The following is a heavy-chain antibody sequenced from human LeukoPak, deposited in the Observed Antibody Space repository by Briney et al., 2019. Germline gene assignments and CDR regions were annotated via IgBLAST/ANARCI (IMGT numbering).Heavy chain of an antibody. CDR1: GFTVSSNY. D-gene: IGHD5-18*01. CDR3: AWLRDYYYGMDV. Sequence: GRSLRLSCAASGFTVSSNYMSWVRQAPGKGLEWVSVIYSGGSTYYADSVKGRFTLSRDNSKNTLYLQMNSLRAEDTAVYYCAWLRDYYYGMDVWGQGTTVTVSS. V-gene: IGHV3-53*01. J-gene: IGHJ6*02. CDR2: IYSGGST.